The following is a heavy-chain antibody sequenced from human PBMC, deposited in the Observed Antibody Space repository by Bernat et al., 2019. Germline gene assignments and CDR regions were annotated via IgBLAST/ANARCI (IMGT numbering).Heavy chain of an antibody. D-gene: IGHD1-26*01. J-gene: IGHJ4*02. Sequence: QVQLQQSGPGLVKPSQTLSLTCAISGDTVSSNSAAWNWIRQSPSRGLEWLGRTYYRSKWYYDYAVSGKSGITNHPDTSKSQFSLRLRSVPPEDTVVYYGTRGSGGGVGGFDYWGQGTLVTVSS. CDR1: GDTVSSNSAA. CDR3: TRGSGGGVGGFDY. V-gene: IGHV6-1*01. CDR2: TYYRSKWYY.